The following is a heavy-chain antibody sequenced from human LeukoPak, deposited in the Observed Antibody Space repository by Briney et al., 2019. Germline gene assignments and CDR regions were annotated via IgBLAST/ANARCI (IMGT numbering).Heavy chain of an antibody. V-gene: IGHV3-23*01. Sequence: GGSLRLSCAASGFTFSSYAMSWVRQAPGKGPEWVSGISGSGGSTYYADSVKGRFTISRDNSKNTLYLQMNSLRAEDTAVYYCAKDLGTGTRSYWYFDLWGRGTLVTVSS. J-gene: IGHJ2*01. CDR1: GFTFSSYA. CDR2: ISGSGGST. CDR3: AKDLGTGTRSYWYFDL. D-gene: IGHD1-7*01.